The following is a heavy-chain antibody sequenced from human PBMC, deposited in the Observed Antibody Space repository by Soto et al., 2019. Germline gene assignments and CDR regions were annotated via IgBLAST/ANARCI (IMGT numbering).Heavy chain of an antibody. J-gene: IGHJ4*02. D-gene: IGHD3-16*01. CDR1: GGAISSGDYY. V-gene: IGHV4-30-4*01. Sequence: QVQLQESGPGLVKPSQTLSLTCTVSGGAISSGDYYWSWIREPPGKGLEWIGSIYYSGSTYQNPSLNSRVTVSADTSNTQCSLKLSSVTAADTAVYYCAREDGLQFDYWGQGTLVTVSS. CDR3: AREDGLQFDY. CDR2: IYYSGST.